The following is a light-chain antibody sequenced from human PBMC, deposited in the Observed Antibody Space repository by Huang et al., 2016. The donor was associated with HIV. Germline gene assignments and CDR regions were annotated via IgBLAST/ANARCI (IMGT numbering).Light chain of an antibody. CDR2: VAS. J-gene: IGKJ5*01. V-gene: IGKV3-11*01. CDR3: QQRKYWPPIT. Sequence: ETVLTQSPATLSLSPGERATLSCRASQSVNSYLAWYQQKPGQTPRLLIYVASNRAPGSPARFSGSGSGTDFTLTISSLEPEDFAVYYCQQRKYWPPITFGQGTRLEMK. CDR1: QSVNSY.